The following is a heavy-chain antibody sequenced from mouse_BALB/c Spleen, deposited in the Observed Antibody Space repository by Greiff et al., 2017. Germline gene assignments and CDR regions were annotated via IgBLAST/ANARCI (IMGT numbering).Heavy chain of an antibody. D-gene: IGHD2-4*01. Sequence: EVKLQESGPSLVKPSQTLSLTCSVTGDSITSGYWNWIRKFPGNKLEYMGYISYSGSTYYNPSLKSRISITRDTSKNQYYLQLNSVTTEDTATYYCASYYEYDDGYAMDYWGQGTSVTVSS. CDR2: ISYSGST. V-gene: IGHV3-8*02. J-gene: IGHJ4*01. CDR3: ASYYEYDDGYAMDY. CDR1: GDSITSGY.